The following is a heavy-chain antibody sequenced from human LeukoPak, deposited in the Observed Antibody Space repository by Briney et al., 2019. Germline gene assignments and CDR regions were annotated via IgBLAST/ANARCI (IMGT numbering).Heavy chain of an antibody. V-gene: IGHV4-39*07. CDR3: ARDRDNLNYYVY. CDR2: FYYSGST. D-gene: IGHD1-20*01. J-gene: IGHJ4*02. CDR1: GGPISSSNDH. Sequence: SETLSLTCSVSGGPISSSNDHWPWIRQPPGKGLEWIGSFYYSGSTYYNPSLNSRVTISVDTSKNQFSLKVNSVTAADTAVYYCARDRDNLNYYVYWGRGTQVTVSS.